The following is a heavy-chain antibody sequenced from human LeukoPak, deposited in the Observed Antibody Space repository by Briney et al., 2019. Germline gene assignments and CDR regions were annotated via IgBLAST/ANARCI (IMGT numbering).Heavy chain of an antibody. Sequence: SETLFLTCTVSGYSISSGYYWGWIRQPPEKGLEWIGSIYHSGSTYYNPSLKSRVTISVDTSKNQFSLKLSSVTAADTAVYYCARERYSGSYYYWGQGTLVTVSS. V-gene: IGHV4-38-2*02. J-gene: IGHJ4*02. D-gene: IGHD1-26*01. CDR2: IYHSGST. CDR3: ARERYSGSYYY. CDR1: GYSISSGYY.